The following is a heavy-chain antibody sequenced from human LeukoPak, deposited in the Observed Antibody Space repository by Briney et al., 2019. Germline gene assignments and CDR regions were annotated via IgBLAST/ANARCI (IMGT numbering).Heavy chain of an antibody. CDR3: ARELSPYDSSGYYYVDAFDI. D-gene: IGHD3-22*01. Sequence: SQTLSLTCAISGDSFSSNSAAWNWIRQSPSRGLEWLGRTYYRSKWYNDYAVSVKSLITINPDTSKNQFSLQLNSVTPEDTAVYYCARELSPYDSSGYYYVDAFDIWGQGTMVTVSS. CDR2: TYYRSKWYN. V-gene: IGHV6-1*01. J-gene: IGHJ3*02. CDR1: GDSFSSNSAA.